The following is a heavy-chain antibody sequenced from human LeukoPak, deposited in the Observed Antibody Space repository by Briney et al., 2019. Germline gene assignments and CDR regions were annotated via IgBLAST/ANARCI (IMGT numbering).Heavy chain of an antibody. J-gene: IGHJ4*02. V-gene: IGHV1-2*02. CDR3: ARAYTSAGTLGY. CDR2: INPNSAGT. D-gene: IGHD6-13*01. CDR1: GYTFTAYY. Sequence: ASVKVSCKASGYTFTAYYMHWVRQAPGQGLEWMGWINPNSAGTHYPQKFQGRVTMTRDTSIATVFMELTSLRSDDTAVYFCARAYTSAGTLGYWGQGTLVTVSS.